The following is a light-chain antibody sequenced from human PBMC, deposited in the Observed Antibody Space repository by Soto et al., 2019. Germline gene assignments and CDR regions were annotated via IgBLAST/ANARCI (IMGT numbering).Light chain of an antibody. CDR1: QSVSSSY. CDR3: QQYGSSPPLT. Sequence: EIVLTQSPGTLSLSPGERATLSCRASQSVSSSYLAWYQHKPGQAPRLLIYGVSSRATGIPDRFSGGGSGTDFTLSISRLEPEDFPVYYCQQYGSSPPLTFGGGIKVEIK. J-gene: IGKJ4*01. CDR2: GVS. V-gene: IGKV3-20*01.